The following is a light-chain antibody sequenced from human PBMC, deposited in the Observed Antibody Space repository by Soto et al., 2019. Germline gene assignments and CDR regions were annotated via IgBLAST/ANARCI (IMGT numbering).Light chain of an antibody. CDR2: GAS. Sequence: EIVMTQSPATLSVFPGERATLSCRASHSVNNNLAWYQQKPGQAPRLLIYGASTRATGIPARFIGSGSGTAFTVTTTSLQTEDFAVDYCQQYDYWWTFGQRTKVEIK. V-gene: IGKV3-15*01. CDR3: QQYDYWWT. J-gene: IGKJ1*01. CDR1: HSVNNN.